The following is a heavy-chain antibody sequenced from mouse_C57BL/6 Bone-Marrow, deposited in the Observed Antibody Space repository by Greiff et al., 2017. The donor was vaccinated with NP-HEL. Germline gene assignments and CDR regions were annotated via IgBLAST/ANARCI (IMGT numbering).Heavy chain of an antibody. D-gene: IGHD1-1*01. CDR1: GYAFSSYW. J-gene: IGHJ4*01. CDR3: ARRDYGSNYAMDY. V-gene: IGHV1-80*01. CDR2: IYPGDGDT. Sequence: VKLVESGAELVKPGASVKISCKASGYAFSSYWMNWVKQRPGKGLEWIGQIYPGDGDTNYNGKFKGKATLTADKSSSTAYMQLSSLTSEDSAVYFCARRDYGSNYAMDYWGQGTSVTVSS.